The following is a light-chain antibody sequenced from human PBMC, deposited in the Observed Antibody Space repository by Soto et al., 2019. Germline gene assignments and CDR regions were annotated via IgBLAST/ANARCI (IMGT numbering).Light chain of an antibody. CDR3: QQYNSYPIT. CDR1: QSISSW. J-gene: IGKJ5*01. V-gene: IGKV1-5*03. Sequence: DIQMTQSPSTLSASVGDRVTITCRARQSISSWLAWYQQKPGKAPKLLIYKASSLESGVPSRFSGSGSGTEFTLTISSLQPDDFETYYCQQYNSYPITFGQGTRLEIK. CDR2: KAS.